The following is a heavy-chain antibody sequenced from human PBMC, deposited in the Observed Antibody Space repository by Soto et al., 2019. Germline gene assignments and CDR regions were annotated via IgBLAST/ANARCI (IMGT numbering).Heavy chain of an antibody. CDR3: ARAGGLGAVAVDY. Sequence: QLRLQESGSGLVKPSQTLSLTCAVSGGSISSGGYSWSWIRQPPGKSLEWIGYIYHSGSTYYNPSHKSRVTISVDTTKNQYSLKLSSVTAADTAVYYCARAGGLGAVAVDYWGQGTLVTVSS. CDR2: IYHSGST. J-gene: IGHJ4*02. D-gene: IGHD6-19*01. V-gene: IGHV4-30-2*01. CDR1: GGSISSGGYS.